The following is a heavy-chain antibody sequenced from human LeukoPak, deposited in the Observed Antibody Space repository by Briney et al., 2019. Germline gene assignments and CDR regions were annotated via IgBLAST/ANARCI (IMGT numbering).Heavy chain of an antibody. CDR1: GGSISSGDYY. CDR3: ARDVGSGGYYYYYYMDV. V-gene: IGHV4-30-4*08. Sequence: SETLSLTCTVSGGSISSGDYYWSWIRQPPGKGLEWIGYIYYSGNTYYNPSLRSRVTISLDTSKNQFSLKLNSVTAADTAVYYCARDVGSGGYYYYYYMDVWGKGTTVTVSS. J-gene: IGHJ6*03. CDR2: IYYSGNT. D-gene: IGHD3-10*01.